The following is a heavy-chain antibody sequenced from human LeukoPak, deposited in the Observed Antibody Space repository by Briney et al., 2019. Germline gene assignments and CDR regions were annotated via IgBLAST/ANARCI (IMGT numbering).Heavy chain of an antibody. CDR1: GFTFSSYA. D-gene: IGHD3-9*01. CDR2: ISGSGGST. J-gene: IGHJ4*02. V-gene: IGHV3-23*01. CDR3: AKAGVLYDILTRYFDY. Sequence: GGSLRLSCAASGFTFSSYAMSWVRQAPGKGLEWVSAISGSGGSTYYADSVKGRFTISRDNSKNTLYLQMNSLRAEDTAVYYCAKAGVLYDILTRYFDYWGQGTLVTVSS.